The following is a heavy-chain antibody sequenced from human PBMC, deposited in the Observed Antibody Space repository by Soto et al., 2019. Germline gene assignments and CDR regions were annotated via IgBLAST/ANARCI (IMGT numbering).Heavy chain of an antibody. D-gene: IGHD6-6*01. V-gene: IGHV1-18*01. CDR1: GYTFTTFG. CDR2: ISANNGNT. CDR3: ARDVGMASRPYLDY. J-gene: IGHJ4*02. Sequence: GASVKVSCKASGYTFTTFGISWVRQAPGQGLEWVGWISANNGNTKYSQKFQGRVSLTTETSASTAYMELRSLRSDDAAVYYCARDVGMASRPYLDYWGQGTLVTVSS.